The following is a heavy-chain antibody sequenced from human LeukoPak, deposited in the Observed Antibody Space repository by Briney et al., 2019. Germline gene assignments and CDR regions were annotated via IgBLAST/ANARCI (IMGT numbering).Heavy chain of an antibody. Sequence: SETLSLTCTVSGDSISSSSYYWGWIRQPPGKGLEWIGNIYYSGSTFYNPSLESRVTISVDTSRNQFSLKLRSVTAADTAVYYCAREGKGSGWSNNIQNWGQGTLVTVSS. CDR1: GDSISSSSYY. CDR2: IYYSGST. J-gene: IGHJ1*01. V-gene: IGHV4-39*07. CDR3: AREGKGSGWSNNIQN. D-gene: IGHD6-19*01.